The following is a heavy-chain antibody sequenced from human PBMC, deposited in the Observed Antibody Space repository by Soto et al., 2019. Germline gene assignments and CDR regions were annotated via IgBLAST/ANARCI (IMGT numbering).Heavy chain of an antibody. D-gene: IGHD1-1*01. V-gene: IGHV1-3*01. CDR2: INAGNGNT. Sequence: ASVKVSCKASGYTFTSYAMHWVRQAPGQRLEWMGWINAGNGNTKYSQKFQGRVTITRDTSASTAYMELSSLRSEDTAVYYCARVKDWNDVGYYYYMDVWGKGTTVTVSS. J-gene: IGHJ6*03. CDR1: GYTFTSYA. CDR3: ARVKDWNDVGYYYYMDV.